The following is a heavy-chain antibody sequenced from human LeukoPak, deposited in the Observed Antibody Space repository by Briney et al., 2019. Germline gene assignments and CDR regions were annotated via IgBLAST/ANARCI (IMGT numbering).Heavy chain of an antibody. J-gene: IGHJ4*02. Sequence: SETLSLTCTVSGGSISSYYWTWIRQPPGKGLEWIGYIYYSGSTNYNPSLKSRVTISVDTSKNQLSLKLSSVTAADTAVYYCARHGGAYGDYWYYFDYWGQGTLVTVSS. D-gene: IGHD4-17*01. V-gene: IGHV4-59*08. CDR1: GGSISSYY. CDR3: ARHGGAYGDYWYYFDY. CDR2: IYYSGST.